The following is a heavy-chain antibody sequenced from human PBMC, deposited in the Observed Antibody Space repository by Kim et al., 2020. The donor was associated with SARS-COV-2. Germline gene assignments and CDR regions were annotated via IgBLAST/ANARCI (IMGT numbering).Heavy chain of an antibody. J-gene: IGHJ3*02. CDR3: ARLSGGYCSSTSCSKAIDACDI. CDR1: GGSISSSSYY. D-gene: IGHD2-2*01. CDR2: ISYSGST. Sequence: SETLSLTCTVSGGSISSSSYYWGWIRQPPGKGLEWIGSISYSGSTYYNPSLKIRVTISVDTSKNQFSLKLSSVTAADTAVYYCARLSGGYCSSTSCSKAIDACDIWGQGTMGTVSS. V-gene: IGHV4-39*01.